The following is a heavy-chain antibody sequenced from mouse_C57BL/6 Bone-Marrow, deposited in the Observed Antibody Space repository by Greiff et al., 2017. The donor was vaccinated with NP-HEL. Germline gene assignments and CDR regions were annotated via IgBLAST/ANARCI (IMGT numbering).Heavy chain of an antibody. CDR3: ARATMGAY. Sequence: VQLQQPGAELVRPGSSVKLSCKASGYTFTSYWMDWVKQRPGQGLEWIGNIYPSDSETHYNQKFKDKATLTVDKSSSTAYMQLSSLTSEDSAVYYCARATMGAYWGQGTLVTVSA. D-gene: IGHD1-1*01. CDR1: GYTFTSYW. V-gene: IGHV1-61*01. J-gene: IGHJ3*01. CDR2: IYPSDSET.